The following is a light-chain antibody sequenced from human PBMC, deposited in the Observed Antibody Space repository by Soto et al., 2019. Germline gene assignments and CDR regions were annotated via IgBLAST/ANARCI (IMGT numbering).Light chain of an antibody. CDR1: QSVSRSY. Sequence: EVVLTQSPGTLSLSPGERATLSCWASQSVSRSYLAWYQQKPGQAPRLLIYIASSRATGIPDRFSGSGSGTNFTLTIRRPEAEGFAIDYWQQDGWPPYNFGPGTKVEIK. CDR3: QQDGWPPYN. CDR2: IAS. J-gene: IGKJ2*01. V-gene: IGKV3-20*01.